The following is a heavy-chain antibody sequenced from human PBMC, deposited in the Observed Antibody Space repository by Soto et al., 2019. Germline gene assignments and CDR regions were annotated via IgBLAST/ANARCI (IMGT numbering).Heavy chain of an antibody. CDR3: ARWRLPSGSYSPYYFDY. CDR2: IYYSGST. D-gene: IGHD3-10*01. Sequence: SETLSLTCTVSGGSISSSSYYWGWIRQPPGKGLEWIGSIYYSGSTYYNPSLKSRVTISVDTSKNQFSLKLSSVTAADTAVYYCARWRLPSGSYSPYYFDYWGQGTLVTVSS. V-gene: IGHV4-39*01. CDR1: GGSISSSSYY. J-gene: IGHJ4*02.